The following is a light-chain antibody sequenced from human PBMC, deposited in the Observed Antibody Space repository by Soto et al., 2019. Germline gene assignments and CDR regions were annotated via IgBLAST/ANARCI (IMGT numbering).Light chain of an antibody. J-gene: IGKJ3*01. CDR1: QSVSSN. CDR3: QQYNNWPPGFT. CDR2: GAS. Sequence: EIVLTQSPGTLSVSPGERATLSCRASQSVSSNLAWYQQKPGQAPRLLIYGASTRATGIPARFSGSGSGTEFTLTLSSLQSEDFAVYYCQQYNNWPPGFTFGPGTKVDIK. V-gene: IGKV3D-15*01.